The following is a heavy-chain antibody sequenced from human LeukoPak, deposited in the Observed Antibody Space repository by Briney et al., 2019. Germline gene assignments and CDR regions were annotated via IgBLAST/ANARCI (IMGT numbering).Heavy chain of an antibody. CDR2: INHSGST. CDR3: ARCPYYLYYYMDV. Sequence: SETLSLTCAVYGGSFSGYYWSWIRQPPGKGLEWIGEINHSGSTNYNPSLKSRVTISVDTSKNQFSLKLSSVTAADTAAYYCARCPYYLYYYMDVWGKGTTVTVSS. V-gene: IGHV4-34*01. J-gene: IGHJ6*03. CDR1: GGSFSGYY. D-gene: IGHD2-21*01.